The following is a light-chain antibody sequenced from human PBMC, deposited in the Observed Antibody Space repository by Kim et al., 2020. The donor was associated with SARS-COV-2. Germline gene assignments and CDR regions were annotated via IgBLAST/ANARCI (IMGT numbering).Light chain of an antibody. J-gene: IGKJ2*01. CDR3: QQYNNWPYT. Sequence: VSTGERATLSCRDSQSVGSHFAWYQQKPAQAPRPLMYGASTRATGIPARFSGSGSGTEFTLTISSLQSEYFALYYCQQYNNWPYTFGPGTRLEI. V-gene: IGKV3-15*01. CDR2: GAS. CDR1: QSVGSH.